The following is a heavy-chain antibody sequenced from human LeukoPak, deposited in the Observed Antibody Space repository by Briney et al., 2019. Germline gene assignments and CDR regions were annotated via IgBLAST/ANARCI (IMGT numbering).Heavy chain of an antibody. CDR1: GFTFSAYA. CDR3: ARAGGYTSGLDY. D-gene: IGHD3-16*01. CDR2: ISTTSTTI. Sequence: GSLRLSCEASGFTFSAYAMTWVRQAPGKGLEWVSFISTTSTTIYYADSVKGRFTISRDKAKNSLYLQMNSLRDEDTAVYYCARAGGYTSGLDYWGQGTLVTVSS. V-gene: IGHV3-48*02. J-gene: IGHJ4*02.